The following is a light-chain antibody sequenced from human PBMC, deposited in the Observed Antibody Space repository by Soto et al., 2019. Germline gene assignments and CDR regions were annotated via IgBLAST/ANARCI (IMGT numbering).Light chain of an antibody. J-gene: IGKJ2*01. CDR3: QQYNNWPYT. Sequence: EIVMTQSPATLSVSPGERATLSCRASQSVSSNLAWYQQKPGQAPRLLIYGASTRATGIPARFSGSRSGTEFNITISSLQSEDFVVYYCQQYNNWPYTFGQGTKLEIK. CDR2: GAS. V-gene: IGKV3-15*01. CDR1: QSVSSN.